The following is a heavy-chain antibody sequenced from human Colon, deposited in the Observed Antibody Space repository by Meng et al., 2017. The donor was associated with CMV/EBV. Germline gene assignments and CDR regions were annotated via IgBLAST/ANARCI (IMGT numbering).Heavy chain of an antibody. CDR3: TTDRVGAMFYTNPFDY. Sequence: GESLKISCAASGFTFSRHWMHWVRQVPGKGPVWVSRINSDGTTTSYADSVKGRFTISRDNAKNTVFLQMNSLGADDTAVYFCTTDRVGAMFYTNPFDYWGQGTLVTASS. D-gene: IGHD1-26*01. CDR1: GFTFSRHW. CDR2: INSDGTTT. J-gene: IGHJ4*02. V-gene: IGHV3-74*01.